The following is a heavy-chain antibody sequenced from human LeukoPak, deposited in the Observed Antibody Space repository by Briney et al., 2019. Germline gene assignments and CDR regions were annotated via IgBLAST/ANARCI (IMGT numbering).Heavy chain of an antibody. CDR1: GYSFTSYW. V-gene: IGHV5-51*01. CDR2: IYPGDSDT. Sequence: GESLKISCKGSGYSFTSYWIGWVRQMPGKGLEWMGIIYPGDSDTRYSPSFQGQVTISAGKSISTAYLQWSSLKASDTAMYYCATNDFWSGYPTNFDYWGQGTLVTVSS. J-gene: IGHJ4*02. CDR3: ATNDFWSGYPTNFDY. D-gene: IGHD3-3*01.